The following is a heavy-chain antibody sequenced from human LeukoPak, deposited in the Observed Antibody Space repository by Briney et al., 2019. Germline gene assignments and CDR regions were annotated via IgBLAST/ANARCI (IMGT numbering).Heavy chain of an antibody. J-gene: IGHJ4*02. CDR1: GGSISSYY. CDR2: IYYSGST. D-gene: IGHD5-12*01. CDR3: ARHGGYVPYFDY. V-gene: IGHV4-59*08. Sequence: SETLSLTCTVSGGSISSYYWSWIRQPPGKGLEWIGYIYYSGSTNYNPSLKSRVTISVDTSKNQFSLKLSPVTAADTAVYYCARHGGYVPYFDYWGQGALVPVSS.